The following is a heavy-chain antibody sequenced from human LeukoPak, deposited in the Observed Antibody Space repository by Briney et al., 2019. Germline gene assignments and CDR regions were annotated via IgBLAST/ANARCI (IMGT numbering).Heavy chain of an antibody. CDR2: INSDGSST. CDR1: GFTFSGCW. V-gene: IGHV3-74*01. CDR3: ARDPYNGAYSEGYYYYFMDV. Sequence: QPGGSLRLSCVASGFTFSGCWMHWVRQVPGKGLVWVSRINSDGSSTRYADSVKGRFTISRDNAKNSLYLQMNSLRVEDTAVYYCARDPYNGAYSEGYYYYFMDVWGKGTTVTVSS. J-gene: IGHJ6*03. D-gene: IGHD1-1*01.